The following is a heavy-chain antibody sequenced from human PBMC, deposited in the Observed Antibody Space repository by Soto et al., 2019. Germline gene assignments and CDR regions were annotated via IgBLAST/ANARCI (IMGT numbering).Heavy chain of an antibody. V-gene: IGHV4-4*07. Sequence: SETLSLTCNVSGRSMISYYWSWIRQPAGKGLEWIGRIYTGGNTNYNPSLKSRVTMSVDTSKSQFSLSLTSVTAADTAVYYCAREGGDRHFFFGSWGQGTLVTVSS. CDR3: AREGGDRHFFFGS. D-gene: IGHD3-3*01. CDR2: IYTGGNT. J-gene: IGHJ4*02. CDR1: GRSMISYY.